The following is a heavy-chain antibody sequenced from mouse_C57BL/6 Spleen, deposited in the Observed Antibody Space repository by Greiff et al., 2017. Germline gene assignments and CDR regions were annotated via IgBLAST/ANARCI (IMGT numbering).Heavy chain of an antibody. CDR1: GYTFTSYW. V-gene: IGHV1-50*01. Sequence: QVQLQQPGAELVKPGASVKLSCKASGYTFTSYWMQWVKQRPGQGLEWIGEIDPSDSYTNYNQKFKGKATLTVDTSSSTAYMQLSSLTSEDSAVYYCARGGEGDYFDYWGQGTTLTVSS. J-gene: IGHJ2*01. D-gene: IGHD1-1*02. CDR3: ARGGEGDYFDY. CDR2: IDPSDSYT.